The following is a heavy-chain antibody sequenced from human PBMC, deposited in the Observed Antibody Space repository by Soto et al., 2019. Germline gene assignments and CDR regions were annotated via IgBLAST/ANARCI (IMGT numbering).Heavy chain of an antibody. Sequence: PSETLSLTCSIYSGSFSGYYWSWIRQPPGKGLEWIGEISQSGNTNYSPSLKSRVSISIDTSKKQFSLNLASVSAADTAVYYCARAPKVSGSSQTRPDFWGQGTLLTVSS. J-gene: IGHJ4*02. V-gene: IGHV4-34*01. CDR1: SGSFSGYY. D-gene: IGHD6-6*01. CDR3: ARAPKVSGSSQTRPDF. CDR2: ISQSGNT.